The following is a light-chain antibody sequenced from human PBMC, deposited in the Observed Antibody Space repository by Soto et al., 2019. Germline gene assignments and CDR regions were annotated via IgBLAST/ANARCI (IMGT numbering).Light chain of an antibody. J-gene: IGKJ5*01. CDR2: DAS. CDR1: QSVGNNY. Sequence: EIVLAQSPGTLSLSPGQRVTLSCRASQSVGNNYLAWYQQKPGQAPRLLIYDASTRATGIPDRFTGSGSGTDFSLTISRLEPEDFAVFYCQQYADSPLTFGQGTRLEIQ. V-gene: IGKV3-20*01. CDR3: QQYADSPLT.